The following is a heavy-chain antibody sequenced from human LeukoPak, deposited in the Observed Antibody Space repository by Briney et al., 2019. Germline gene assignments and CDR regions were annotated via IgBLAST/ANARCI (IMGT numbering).Heavy chain of an antibody. D-gene: IGHD2-15*01. CDR2: ISGSGGST. CDR1: GFTFSSYA. J-gene: IGHJ4*02. V-gene: IGHV3-23*01. CDR3: AKDIVVVVAATPFDY. Sequence: GGSLRLSCAASGFTFSSYAMSWVRLAPGKGLEWVSAISGSGGSTYYADSVKGRFTISRDNSKNTLYLQMNSLRAEDTAVYYCAKDIVVVVAATPFDYWGQGTLVTVSS.